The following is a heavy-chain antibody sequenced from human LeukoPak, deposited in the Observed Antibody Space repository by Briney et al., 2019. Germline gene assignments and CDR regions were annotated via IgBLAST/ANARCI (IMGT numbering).Heavy chain of an antibody. D-gene: IGHD6-13*01. CDR2: IRYDGSNK. J-gene: IGHJ4*02. V-gene: IGHV3-30*02. CDR3: AKDGSGTMPYYFDY. CDR1: GFTFSSYG. Sequence: GGSLRLSCAASGFTFSSYGMHWVRQAPGKGLEWVAFIRYDGSNKYYADSVKGRFTISRDKSKNTLYLQMNSLRAEDTAVYYCAKDGSGTMPYYFDYWGQGTLVTVSS.